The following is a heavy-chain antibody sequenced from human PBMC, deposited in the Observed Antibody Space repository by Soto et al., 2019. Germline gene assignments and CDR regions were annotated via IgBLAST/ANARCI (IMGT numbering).Heavy chain of an antibody. CDR3: ARHPGIPYYYYGMDV. CDR2: IIPIFGTA. J-gene: IGHJ6*02. V-gene: IGHV1-69*12. Sequence: QVQLVQSGAEVKKPGSSVKVSCKASGGTFSTYAISWVRQAPGQGLEWMGGIIPIFGTADYAQKFQGRVTTHADESTSTAYMELSSLRSQDTAVYYCARHPGIPYYYYGMDVWGQGTTVTVSS. CDR1: GGTFSTYA. D-gene: IGHD6-13*01.